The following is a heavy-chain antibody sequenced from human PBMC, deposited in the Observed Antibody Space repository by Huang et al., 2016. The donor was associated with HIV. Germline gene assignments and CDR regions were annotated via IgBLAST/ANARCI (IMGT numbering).Heavy chain of an antibody. J-gene: IGHJ3*02. CDR3: ARRRRGGFDI. D-gene: IGHD2-15*01. Sequence: EVQLVQSGAEVKRPGESLKISCKSSRYNFSGYWIGWVRQMPGKGLEWMVSIYFEHADPRYSPSLQGQVTTSADTSLYSSYLQWTSLRASDTAIFYCARRRRGGFDIWGQGTLVTVSS. CDR2: IYFEHADP. V-gene: IGHV5-51*03. CDR1: RYNFSGYW.